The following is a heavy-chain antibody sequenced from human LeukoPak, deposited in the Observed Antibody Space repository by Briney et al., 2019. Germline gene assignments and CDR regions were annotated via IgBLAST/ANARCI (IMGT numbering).Heavy chain of an antibody. CDR1: GYTFTGYY. Sequence: GPVKVSCKASGYTFTGYYMHWVRQAPGQGLEWMGWINPNSGGTNYAQKFQGRVTMTRDTSISTAYMELSRLRSDDTAVYYCARDDYVWGSYRFTRDYWGQGTLVTVSS. CDR3: ARDDYVWGSYRFTRDY. CDR2: INPNSGGT. V-gene: IGHV1-2*02. D-gene: IGHD3-16*02. J-gene: IGHJ4*02.